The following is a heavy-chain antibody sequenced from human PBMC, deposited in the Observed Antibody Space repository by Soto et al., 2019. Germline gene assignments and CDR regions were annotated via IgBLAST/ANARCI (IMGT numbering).Heavy chain of an antibody. CDR3: ARHLTTVATSWFDP. D-gene: IGHD4-17*01. J-gene: IGHJ5*02. Sequence: QVQLQESGPGLVKPSQTLSLTCTVSGGSISSGDYYWSWIRQPPGKGLEWIGYIYYSGSTYYNPSLKRRVTMSLDTSKNQFSLKLSSVTAADTAVYYCARHLTTVATSWFDPWGQGTLVTVSS. CDR1: GGSISSGDYY. V-gene: IGHV4-30-4*01. CDR2: IYYSGST.